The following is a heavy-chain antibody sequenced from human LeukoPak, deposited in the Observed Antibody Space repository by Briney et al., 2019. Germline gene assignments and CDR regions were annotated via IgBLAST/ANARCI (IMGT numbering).Heavy chain of an antibody. V-gene: IGHV4-4*07. CDR3: ARASDDFGDYGFDY. CDR2: IYTSGST. D-gene: IGHD4-17*01. CDR1: GSSISNYY. Sequence: SETLSLTCTVSGSSISNYYWNWIRQPAGKELEWIGRIYTSGSTNYNPSLKSRLPMSMDTSKNQFSLRLSSVTAADTAVYYCARASDDFGDYGFDYWGQGTLVTVSS. J-gene: IGHJ4*02.